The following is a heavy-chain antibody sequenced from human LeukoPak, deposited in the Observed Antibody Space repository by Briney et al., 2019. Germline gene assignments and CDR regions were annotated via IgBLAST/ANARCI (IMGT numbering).Heavy chain of an antibody. CDR3: AKRSFLRVVPAAHFDY. V-gene: IGHV3-23*01. CDR2: ISGCSGST. Sequence: PGGSLRLSCAASGFTFSSYAMSWVRQAPGKGLEWVSAISGCSGSTYYADSVKGRFTISRDNSKNTLYLQMNSLRAEDTAVYYCAKRSFLRVVPAAHFDYWGQGTLVTVSS. CDR1: GFTFSSYA. D-gene: IGHD2-2*01. J-gene: IGHJ4*02.